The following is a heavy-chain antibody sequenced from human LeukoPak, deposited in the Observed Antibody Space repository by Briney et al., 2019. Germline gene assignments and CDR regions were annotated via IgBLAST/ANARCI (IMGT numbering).Heavy chain of an antibody. CDR3: ARVYSSSWKADY. CDR1: GGSISSYY. J-gene: IGHJ4*02. Sequence: SETLSLTCTVSGGSISSYYWSWIRQPPGKGLEWIGYIYYSGSTNYNPSLKSRVTISVDTSKNQFSLKLSSVTAADTAVYYCARVYSSSWKADYWGQGTLVTVSS. V-gene: IGHV4-59*01. CDR2: IYYSGST. D-gene: IGHD6-13*01.